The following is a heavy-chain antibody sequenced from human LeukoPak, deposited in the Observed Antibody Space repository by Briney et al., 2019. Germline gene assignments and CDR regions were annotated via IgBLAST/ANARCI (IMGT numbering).Heavy chain of an antibody. Sequence: PGGSLRLSCAASGFTFSSSAMNWVRQAPGRGLEWVSPISISGDDTYYAESVKGRFTISRDNSKNTLYLRMNSLRAEDTAVYFCANPEWGTYLVGFDYWGQGTLVTVSS. J-gene: IGHJ4*02. D-gene: IGHD1-26*01. V-gene: IGHV3-23*01. CDR1: GFTFSSSA. CDR2: ISISGDDT. CDR3: ANPEWGTYLVGFDY.